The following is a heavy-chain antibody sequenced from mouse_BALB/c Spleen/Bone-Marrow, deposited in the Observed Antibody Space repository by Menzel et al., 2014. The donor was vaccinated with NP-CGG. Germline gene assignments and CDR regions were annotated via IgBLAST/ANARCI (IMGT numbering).Heavy chain of an antibody. CDR1: GYTFSSYW. CDR3: ARRGHGCAWFAY. Sequence: QVQLQQSGTEPMKPGASVKISCKATGYTFSSYWIEWVNQRPGHGLEWIGEILPGSGSTNYNEKFKGKATFTADTSSNTAYMQLSILTAEDSAFYYCARRGHGCAWFAYWGQGTLVTVSA. D-gene: IGHD1-2*01. CDR2: ILPGSGST. J-gene: IGHJ3*01. V-gene: IGHV1-9*01.